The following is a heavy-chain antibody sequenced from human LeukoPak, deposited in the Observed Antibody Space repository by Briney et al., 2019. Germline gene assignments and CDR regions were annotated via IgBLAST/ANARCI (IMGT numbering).Heavy chain of an antibody. D-gene: IGHD3-10*01. CDR2: ISYDGSNK. Sequence: GGSLRLSCADSGFTFRGYWMKWVRQAPGKGLEWVAVISYDGSNKYYADSVKGRFTISRDNSKNTLYLQMNSLRAEDTAVYYCAKDGGEGYYGSGSYFSVDYYFDYWGQGTLVTVSS. CDR3: AKDGGEGYYGSGSYFSVDYYFDY. V-gene: IGHV3-30*18. J-gene: IGHJ4*02. CDR1: GFTFRGYW.